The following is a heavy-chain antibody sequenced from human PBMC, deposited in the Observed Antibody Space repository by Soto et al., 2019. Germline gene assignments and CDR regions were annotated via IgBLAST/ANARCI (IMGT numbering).Heavy chain of an antibody. J-gene: IGHJ6*02. Sequence: ASGKVSIEVSWCTYTNYHIHWVGPAPGQRLEWMGIIYPRGGSTTYAQKFQGRVTMTADTSTSTVYMEVSSLRFEDTAVYYCSRDLGIVDDYYYYGVDVWGQGTTVTVSS. CDR1: WCTYTNYH. D-gene: IGHD2-15*01. V-gene: IGHV1-46*03. CDR2: IYPRGGST. CDR3: SRDLGIVDDYYYYGVDV.